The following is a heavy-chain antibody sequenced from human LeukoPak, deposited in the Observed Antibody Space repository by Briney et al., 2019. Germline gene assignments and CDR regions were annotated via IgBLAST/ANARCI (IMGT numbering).Heavy chain of an antibody. CDR3: TTGITIFGVVIIPDY. V-gene: IGHV3-15*01. J-gene: IGHJ4*02. CDR2: IKSKTDGGTT. Sequence: GGSLRLSCAASGFTFSNAWMSWVRQAPGKGLEWVGRIKSKTDGGTTDYAAPVKGRFTISRDDSKNTLYLQMNSLKTEDTAVYYCTTGITIFGVVIIPDYWGQGTLVTVSS. D-gene: IGHD3-3*01. CDR1: GFTFSNAW.